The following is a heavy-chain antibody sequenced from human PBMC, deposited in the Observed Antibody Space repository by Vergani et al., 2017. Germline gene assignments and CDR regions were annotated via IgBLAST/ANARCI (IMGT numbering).Heavy chain of an antibody. CDR3: AKDLGTSSGGGWFDP. D-gene: IGHD6-6*01. V-gene: IGHV3-9*02. CDR2: ISWNSNSI. CDR1: GFTSAGYA. Sequence: EVQLEESGGGLVLPGRSLRLSCVASGFTSAGYAMHWVRQAPGKGLEWVSGISWNSNSIGYADSVKGRFTSSRDNAKNSLYLQRNSLRAEDTALYYCAKDLGTSSGGGWFDPWGQGTLVTVSS. J-gene: IGHJ5*02.